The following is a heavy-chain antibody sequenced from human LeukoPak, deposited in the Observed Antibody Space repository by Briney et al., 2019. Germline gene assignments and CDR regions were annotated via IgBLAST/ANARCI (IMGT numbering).Heavy chain of an antibody. V-gene: IGHV3-23*01. D-gene: IGHD3-22*01. Sequence: GGSLRLSCSASGFIFNNYGLMWVRQAPGRGLEWVSAISNDGGGTTYADFVKGRFTISRDNSKNTLSLQMNSLRPEDTALYYCAKGNSGYFADLWGQGTVVTVSS. J-gene: IGHJ5*02. CDR2: ISNDGGGT. CDR1: GFIFNNYG. CDR3: AKGNSGYFADL.